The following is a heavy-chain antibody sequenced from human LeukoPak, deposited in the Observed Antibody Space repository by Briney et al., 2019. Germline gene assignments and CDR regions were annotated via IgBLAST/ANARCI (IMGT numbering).Heavy chain of an antibody. V-gene: IGHV1-18*01. Sequence: ASVKVSCKASGYAFNKYGISWVRQAPGQGLEWMGWISAFNGNTKYAQKVQGRGTMTTDTSTSTAYMELRSLRSDDTALYYCARELIYYDSTDKALTAFEVWGHGTMVTVSS. CDR2: ISAFNGNT. CDR3: ARELIYYDSTDKALTAFEV. D-gene: IGHD3-22*01. J-gene: IGHJ3*01. CDR1: GYAFNKYG.